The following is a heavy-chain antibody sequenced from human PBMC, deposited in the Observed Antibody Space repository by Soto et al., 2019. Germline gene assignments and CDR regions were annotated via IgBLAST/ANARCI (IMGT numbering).Heavy chain of an antibody. D-gene: IGHD3-10*01. CDR1: SDTFNSYW. CDR2: IYPGDSDT. CDR3: ARPLFGGEGSEYYGMDV. V-gene: IGHV5-51*01. J-gene: IGHJ6*02. Sequence: PGESLKISCQGSSDTFNSYWVAWVRQMPGKGLDWMGIIYPGDSDTRYSPSFQGLVTISADTSINTAYLQWNSLNFSDTAIYYCARPLFGGEGSEYYGMDVWGQGTKVTVSS.